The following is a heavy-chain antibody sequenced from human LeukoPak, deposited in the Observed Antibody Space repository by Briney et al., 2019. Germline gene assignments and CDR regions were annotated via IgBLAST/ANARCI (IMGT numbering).Heavy chain of an antibody. D-gene: IGHD3-3*01. CDR1: GGSISSYY. J-gene: IGHJ4*02. CDR3: ARKGSYYDFWSGYYMDQKTNQGDFDY. CDR2: IYYSGST. Sequence: SETLSLTCTVSGGSISSYYWSWIRQPPGKGLEWIGYIYYSGSTNYKSSLKSRVTISVDTSKNQLSLKLSSVTAADTAVYYCARKGSYYDFWSGYYMDQKTNQGDFDYWGQGTLVTVSS. V-gene: IGHV4-59*01.